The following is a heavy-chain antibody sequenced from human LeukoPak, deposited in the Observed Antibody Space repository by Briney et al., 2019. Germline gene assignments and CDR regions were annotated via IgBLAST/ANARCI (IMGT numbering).Heavy chain of an antibody. Sequence: GESLKISCKGSGYSFTSYWIGWVRQMPGKGLEWMGIIYPGDSDTRHSPSFQGQVTISADKSISTAYLQWSSLKASDTAMYYCARRVGYYDSSYYYYYMDVWGKGTTVTVSS. V-gene: IGHV5-51*01. CDR1: GYSFTSYW. D-gene: IGHD3-22*01. J-gene: IGHJ6*03. CDR3: ARRVGYYDSSYYYYYMDV. CDR2: IYPGDSDT.